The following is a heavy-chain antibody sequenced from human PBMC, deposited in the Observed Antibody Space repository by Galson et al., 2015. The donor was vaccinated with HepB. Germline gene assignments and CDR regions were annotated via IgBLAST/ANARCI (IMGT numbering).Heavy chain of an antibody. V-gene: IGHV1-2*06. CDR2: INPNSGGT. D-gene: IGHD3-3*01. Sequence: SVKVSCKASGYTFTGYYMHWVRQAPGQGLEWMGRINPNSGGTNYAQKFQGRVTMTRDTSISTAYMELSRLRSDDTAVYYCAREKDPDADFWSGYYWKYNWFDPWGQGTLVTVSS. J-gene: IGHJ5*02. CDR1: GYTFTGYY. CDR3: AREKDPDADFWSGYYWKYNWFDP.